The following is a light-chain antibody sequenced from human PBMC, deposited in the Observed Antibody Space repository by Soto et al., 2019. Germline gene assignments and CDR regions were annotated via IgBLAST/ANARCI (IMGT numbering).Light chain of an antibody. J-gene: IGKJ1*01. V-gene: IGKV1-39*01. Sequence: DIQMTQSPSSLSASVGDRVTITCRASQSISSYLNWYQQKPGKAPQLLIYAASSLQSGVPSRFSGSGSGTDFTLTISSLQPEDFAAYYCQQSDSTRWTFGQGTKVEIK. CDR2: AAS. CDR3: QQSDSTRWT. CDR1: QSISSY.